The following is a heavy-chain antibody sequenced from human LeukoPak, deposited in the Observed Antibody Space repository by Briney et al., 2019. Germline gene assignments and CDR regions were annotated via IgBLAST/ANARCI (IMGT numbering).Heavy chain of an antibody. CDR2: IYSSGST. CDR3: ARAYYYDSRWFDP. Sequence: SETLSLTCTVSGGSISSGDYYWSWIRQPPGKGLEWIGYIYSSGSTYYNPSLKSRVTISIDTSRNQFSLKLSSVTAADTAVYFCARAYYYDSRWFDPWGQGTLSPSPQ. J-gene: IGHJ5*02. V-gene: IGHV4-30-4*01. D-gene: IGHD3-22*01. CDR1: GGSISSGDYY.